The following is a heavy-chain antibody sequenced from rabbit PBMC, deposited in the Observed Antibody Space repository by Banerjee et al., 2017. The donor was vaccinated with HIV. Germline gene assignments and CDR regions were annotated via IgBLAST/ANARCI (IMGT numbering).Heavy chain of an antibody. CDR3: VREGYGYGGMDL. V-gene: IGHV1S47*01. Sequence: QQQLEESGGGLVKPGGTLTLTCNASGFSFSSYAMLWVRQAPGKGLEWIVTINTGSSGTIFYASWAKGRFTISSNTNQNTVSLQMTSLTTADTAIYFCVREGYGYGGMDLWGPGTLVTVS. CDR2: INTGSSGT. J-gene: IGHJ6*01. CDR1: GFSFSSYA. D-gene: IGHD6-1*01.